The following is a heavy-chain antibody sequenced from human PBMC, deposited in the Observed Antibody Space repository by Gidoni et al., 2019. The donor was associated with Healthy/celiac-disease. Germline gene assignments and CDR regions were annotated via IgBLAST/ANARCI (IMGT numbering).Heavy chain of an antibody. CDR1: GGSISRYY. CDR3: ARDDPSSSWYYYGMDV. Sequence: QVQLQESGPGLVKPSETLSLTCTVSGGSISRYYWSWIRPPAGKGLEWIGRIYTSGSTNYNPSLKSRVTMSVDTSKNQFSLKLSSVTAADTAVYYCARDDPSSSWYYYGMDVWGQGTTVTVSS. V-gene: IGHV4-4*07. J-gene: IGHJ6*02. CDR2: IYTSGST. D-gene: IGHD6-13*01.